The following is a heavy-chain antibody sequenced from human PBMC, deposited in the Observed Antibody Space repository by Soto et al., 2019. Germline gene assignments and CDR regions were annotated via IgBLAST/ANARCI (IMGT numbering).Heavy chain of an antibody. J-gene: IGHJ5*02. V-gene: IGHV3-23*01. Sequence: EVQLLESGGGLVQPGGSLRLSCAASGFTFSSYAMSWVRQAPGKGLEWVSAISGSGGSTYYADSVKGRFTISRDNSKNTLYLQMNSLRAEDTAVYYCAKDLQGMVRGVITAGFDPWGQGTLVTVSS. CDR1: GFTFSSYA. CDR3: AKDLQGMVRGVITAGFDP. D-gene: IGHD3-10*01. CDR2: ISGSGGST.